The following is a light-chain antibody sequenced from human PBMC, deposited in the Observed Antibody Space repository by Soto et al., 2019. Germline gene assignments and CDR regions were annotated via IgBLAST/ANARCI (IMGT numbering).Light chain of an antibody. V-gene: IGLV2-23*01. J-gene: IGLJ2*01. CDR2: EGT. CDR1: SSDVGGYDR. Sequence: QSALTQPASVSGSPGQSITISCTGTSSDVGGYDRVSWYQQYPTRAPKLLIFEGTKRPSGVSIRFSGSKSGNTASLTISGLQAEDEADYYCSSFAGSSTVVFGGGTKVTVL. CDR3: SSFAGSSTVV.